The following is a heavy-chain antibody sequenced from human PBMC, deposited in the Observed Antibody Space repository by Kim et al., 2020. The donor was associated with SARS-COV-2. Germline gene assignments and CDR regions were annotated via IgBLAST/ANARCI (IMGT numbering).Heavy chain of an antibody. J-gene: IGHJ3*01. Sequence: SETLSLTCAVYGGSFSGYYWTWIRQPPGKGLEWIGEINHSGGTSYNPSLKSRVTISLDTSKNQFSLKLSSVTAADTAVYYCARVLSWRGAFDLWGQGTMVTVSS. V-gene: IGHV4-34*01. CDR1: GGSFSGYY. CDR3: ARVLSWRGAFDL. CDR2: INHSGGT. D-gene: IGHD3-16*02.